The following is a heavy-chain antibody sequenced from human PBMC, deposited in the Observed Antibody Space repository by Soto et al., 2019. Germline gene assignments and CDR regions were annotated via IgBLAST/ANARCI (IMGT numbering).Heavy chain of an antibody. CDR1: GDSVSSNSAA. J-gene: IGHJ6*02. CDR3: ARDLTGTTGNYYYYGMDV. D-gene: IGHD1-1*01. V-gene: IGHV6-1*01. CDR2: TYYRSKWYN. Sequence: SQTLSLTCAISGDSVSSNSAAWNWIRQSPSRGLEWLGRTYYRSKWYNDYAVSVKSQITINPDTSKNQFSLQLNSVTPEDTAVYYCARDLTGTTGNYYYYGMDVWGQGTTVTVSS.